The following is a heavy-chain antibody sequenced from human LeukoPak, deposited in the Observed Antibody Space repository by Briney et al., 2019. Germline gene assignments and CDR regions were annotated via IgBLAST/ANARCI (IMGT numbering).Heavy chain of an antibody. D-gene: IGHD3-10*01. V-gene: IGHV4-39*01. CDR3: ARQQGSGSYLFDY. J-gene: IGHJ4*02. Sequence: SETLSLTCTVSGGSISSSSYYWGWIRQPPGKGLEWIGSIYYSGSTYYNPSLKSRVTISVDTSKNQFSLKLSSVTAADTAVYYCARQQGSGSYLFDYWGQGTRVTVSS. CDR1: GGSISSSSYY. CDR2: IYYSGST.